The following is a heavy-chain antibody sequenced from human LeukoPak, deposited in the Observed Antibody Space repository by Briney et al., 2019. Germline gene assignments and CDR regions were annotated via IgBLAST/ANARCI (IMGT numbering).Heavy chain of an antibody. CDR1: GGSFSGYY. V-gene: IGHV4-34*01. D-gene: IGHD3-3*01. J-gene: IGHJ3*02. Sequence: EASETLSLTCAVYGGSFSGYYWSWIRQPPGKGLEWIGEINHSGSTNYNPSLKSRVTISVDTSKNQFSLKLSSVTAADTAVYYCARGSASITIFGVVIDTEDRDAFDIWGQGTMVTVSS. CDR2: INHSGST. CDR3: ARGSASITIFGVVIDTEDRDAFDI.